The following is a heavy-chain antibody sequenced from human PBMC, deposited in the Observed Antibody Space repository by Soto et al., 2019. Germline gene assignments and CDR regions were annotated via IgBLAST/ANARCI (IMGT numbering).Heavy chain of an antibody. V-gene: IGHV4-59*08. CDR1: GGSISDYH. D-gene: IGHD3-10*01. Sequence: QVQLQESGPGLVKPSETLSLSCNVSGGSISDYHLTWIRQSPGKGLEWISYIYDSATTYNPSLKSRVTTSIDASKNQLSLRLNSVTAADTAIYYCVTHRGNRFNWYFDLWGRGTLVTVSS. CDR3: VTHRGNRFNWYFDL. J-gene: IGHJ2*01. CDR2: IYDSAT.